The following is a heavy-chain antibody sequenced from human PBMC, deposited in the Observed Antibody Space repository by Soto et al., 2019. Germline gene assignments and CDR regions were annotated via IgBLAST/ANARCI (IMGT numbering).Heavy chain of an antibody. J-gene: IGHJ4*02. Sequence: DSLTISCQVSGYTFTIYWIGLVRQMRGKGLEWMGIIYPSDSDTRYSPSFQGQVTISADQSINTAYLQWDSLKASDTAIYYCARPANTVADHFDLWGQGTPVTVSS. CDR1: GYTFTIYW. V-gene: IGHV5-51*01. CDR2: IYPSDSDT. CDR3: ARPANTVADHFDL. D-gene: IGHD4-17*01.